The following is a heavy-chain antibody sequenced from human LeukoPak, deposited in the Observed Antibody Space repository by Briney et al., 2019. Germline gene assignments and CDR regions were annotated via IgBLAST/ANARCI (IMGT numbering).Heavy chain of an antibody. D-gene: IGHD5-18*01. J-gene: IGHJ3*02. CDR1: GFTFNIYA. V-gene: IGHV3-23*01. CDR3: AKGGYSYGARDAFDI. CDR2: ISGSGGST. Sequence: GGSLRLSCAASGFTFNIYAMSWVRQDPGKGLEWVSAISGSGGSTYYADSVKGRFTISRDNSKNTLYLQMNSLRAEDTAVYYCAKGGYSYGARDAFDIWGQGTMVTVSS.